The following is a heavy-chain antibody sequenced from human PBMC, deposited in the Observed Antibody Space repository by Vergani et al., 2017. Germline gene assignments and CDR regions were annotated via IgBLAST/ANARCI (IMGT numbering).Heavy chain of an antibody. V-gene: IGHV4-59*01. CDR1: GGSISSYY. CDR2: IYYSGST. CDR3: ARGGGTYYYYGMDV. J-gene: IGHJ6*02. Sequence: QLQLQESGPGLVKPSETLSLTCTVSGGSISSYYWSWIRQPPGKGLEWIGYIYYSGSTNYNPSLKSRVTISVDTSKNQFSLKLSSVTAADTAVYYCARGGGTYYYYGMDVWGQGTTVTVSS. D-gene: IGHD1-1*01.